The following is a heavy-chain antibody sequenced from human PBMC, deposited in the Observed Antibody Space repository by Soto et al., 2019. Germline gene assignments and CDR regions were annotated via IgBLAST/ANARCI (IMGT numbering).Heavy chain of an antibody. V-gene: IGHV3-30-3*01. J-gene: IGHJ4*02. D-gene: IGHD1-26*01. CDR2: ISYDGSNK. CDR1: GSTFSSYA. Sequence: GGSLRLSCAASGSTFSSYAMHWVRQAPGKGLEWVAVISYDGSNKYYADSVKGRFTISRDNSKNTLYLQMNSLRAEDTAVYYCARDGEGATRGYYFDYWGQGTLVTVSS. CDR3: ARDGEGATRGYYFDY.